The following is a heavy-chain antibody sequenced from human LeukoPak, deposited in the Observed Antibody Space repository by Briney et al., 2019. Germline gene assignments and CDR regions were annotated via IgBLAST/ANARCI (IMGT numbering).Heavy chain of an antibody. Sequence: SETLSLTCAVYGGSFSGYYWSWIRQPPGKGLEWIGEINHSGSTNYNPSLKSRVTISVDTSKDQFSPKLSSVTAADTAVYYCARAYCSGGSCYRHNWFDPWGQGTLVTVSS. V-gene: IGHV4-34*01. J-gene: IGHJ5*02. CDR3: ARAYCSGGSCYRHNWFDP. CDR1: GGSFSGYY. D-gene: IGHD2-15*01. CDR2: INHSGST.